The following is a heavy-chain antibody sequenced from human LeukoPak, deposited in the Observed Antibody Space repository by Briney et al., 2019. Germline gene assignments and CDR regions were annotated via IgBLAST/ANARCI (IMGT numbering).Heavy chain of an antibody. D-gene: IGHD6-13*01. V-gene: IGHV3-33*01. CDR1: GFTFSSYG. Sequence: PGGSLRLSCAASGFTFSSYGMDWVRQAPGKGLEWVAVIWYDGSNKYYADSVKGPFTITRDNSKNTLYLQMNSLRAEDTAVYYCARDLVAAGYDYWGQGTLVTVSS. CDR2: IWYDGSNK. J-gene: IGHJ4*02. CDR3: ARDLVAAGYDY.